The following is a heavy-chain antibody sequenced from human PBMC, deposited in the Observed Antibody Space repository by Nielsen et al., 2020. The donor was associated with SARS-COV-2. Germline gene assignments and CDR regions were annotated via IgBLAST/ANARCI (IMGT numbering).Heavy chain of an antibody. Sequence: SGTLSLTCTVSGGSISSSSYYWSWIRQPLGKGLEWIGYIYYSGSTNYNPSLKSRVTISVDTSKNQFSLKLSSVTAADTAVYYCARRIAVARGPWWFDPWGQGTLVTVSS. D-gene: IGHD6-19*01. CDR2: IYYSGST. CDR1: GGSISSSSYY. V-gene: IGHV4-61*05. CDR3: ARRIAVARGPWWFDP. J-gene: IGHJ5*02.